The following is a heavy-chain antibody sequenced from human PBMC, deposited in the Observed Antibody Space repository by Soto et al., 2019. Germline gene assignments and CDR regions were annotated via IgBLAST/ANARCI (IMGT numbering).Heavy chain of an antibody. V-gene: IGHV3-30*18. Sequence: PGGSLRLSCAASGFTFSSYGMHWVRQAPGKGLEWVAVISYDGSNKYYADSVKGRFTISRDNSKNTLYLQMNSLRAEDTAVYYCANPTGYYYYYGMDVWGQGTTVTVSS. CDR1: GFTFSSYG. J-gene: IGHJ6*02. CDR3: ANPTGYYYYYGMDV. CDR2: ISYDGSNK.